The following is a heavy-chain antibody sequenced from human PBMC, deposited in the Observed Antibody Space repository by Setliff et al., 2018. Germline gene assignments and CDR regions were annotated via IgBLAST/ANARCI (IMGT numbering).Heavy chain of an antibody. V-gene: IGHV1-2*04. Sequence: VASVKVSCKASGYTFTGYYMHWVRQAPGQGLEWMGWINPNSGGTNYAQKFQGCVNITRDTSISTAYMELSSLRSEDTAVCYCARVLVGYDFWSGYYQTMPHFDYWGQGTLVTVSS. D-gene: IGHD3-3*01. CDR3: ARVLVGYDFWSGYYQTMPHFDY. J-gene: IGHJ4*02. CDR2: INPNSGGT. CDR1: GYTFTGYY.